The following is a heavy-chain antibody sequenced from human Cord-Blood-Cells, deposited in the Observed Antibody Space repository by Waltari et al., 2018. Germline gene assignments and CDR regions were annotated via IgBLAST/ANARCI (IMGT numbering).Heavy chain of an antibody. V-gene: IGHV4-4*07. J-gene: IGHJ6*03. CDR1: GCSISSYY. CDR3: ARDSSGWYYYYYYMDV. Sequence: QVQLQESGPGLVKPSATLSLTCTVSGCSISSYYWSGIRLPAGKGLEWIGRIYTSGSTNYNPSLKSRVTMSVDTSKNQFSLKLSSVTAADTAVYYCARDSSGWYYYYYYMDVWGKGTTVTVSS. D-gene: IGHD6-19*01. CDR2: IYTSGST.